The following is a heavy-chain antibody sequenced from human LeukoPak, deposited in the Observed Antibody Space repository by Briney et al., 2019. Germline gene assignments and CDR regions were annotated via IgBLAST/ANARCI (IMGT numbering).Heavy chain of an antibody. Sequence: GGSLRLSCAASGFTFSDSNMSWIRQAPGKGREWVSYISSSGSTIYYADSVKGRFTISRDNAKNSLYLQMNSLRAEDTAVYYCTRWGRQLWAVGEFDYWGQGTLVTVSS. J-gene: IGHJ4*02. CDR2: ISSSGSTI. D-gene: IGHD5-18*01. V-gene: IGHV3-11*01. CDR3: TRWGRQLWAVGEFDY. CDR1: GFTFSDSN.